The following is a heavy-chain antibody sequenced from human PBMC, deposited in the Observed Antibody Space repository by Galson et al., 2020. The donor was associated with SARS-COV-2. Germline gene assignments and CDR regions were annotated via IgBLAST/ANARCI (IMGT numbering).Heavy chain of an antibody. D-gene: IGHD6-6*01. CDR2: ISGSGGHT. CDR3: ARVDGVAARPFDY. CDR1: GFAFFHYF. J-gene: IGHJ4*02. V-gene: IGHV3-23*01. Sequence: GGSLRLSCAASGFAFFHYFMTWVRQAPGKGLEWVSTISGSGGHTFYADSVRGRFTISRDNSKNTVYVQINSLRDEDTAVYYCARVDGVAARPFDYWGQGTLVTVSS.